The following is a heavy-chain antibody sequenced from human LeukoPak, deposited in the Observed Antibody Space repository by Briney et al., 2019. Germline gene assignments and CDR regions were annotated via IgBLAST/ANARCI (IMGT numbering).Heavy chain of an antibody. D-gene: IGHD5-12*01. V-gene: IGHV3-33*06. Sequence: PGGSLTLSCAASGFTFSSYDMHWIRQAPGKGLEWVAVIWYDGSNKYYADSVKGRFTISRDNYKNTLYLQMNSLRAEDTAVYYCAKVATTYYFDYWGQGDLVSVSS. J-gene: IGHJ4*02. CDR1: GFTFSSYD. CDR2: IWYDGSNK. CDR3: AKVATTYYFDY.